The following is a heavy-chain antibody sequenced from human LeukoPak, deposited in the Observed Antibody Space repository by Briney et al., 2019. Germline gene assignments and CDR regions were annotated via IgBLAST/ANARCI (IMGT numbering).Heavy chain of an antibody. J-gene: IGHJ4*02. D-gene: IGHD3-10*01. CDR1: GFTFSSYG. V-gene: IGHV3-30*03. Sequence: GRSLRLSCAASGFTFSSYGMHWVRQAPGKGLEWVAVISYDGSNKYYADSVKGRFTISRDNSKNTLYLQMNSLRAEDTAVYYCARAKSLFDSWGQGTLVTVSS. CDR3: ARAKSLFDS. CDR2: ISYDGSNK.